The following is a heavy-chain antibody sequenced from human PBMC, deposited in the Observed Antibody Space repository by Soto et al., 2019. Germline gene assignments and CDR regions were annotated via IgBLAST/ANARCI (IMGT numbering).Heavy chain of an antibody. V-gene: IGHV4-59*08. Sequence: QVQLQESGPGLVKPSETLSLSCTVSGGSIGTYYWSWIRQPPGKGLEWIGYIYYSGNTNYNPSLKGRGSMSVDTSKNQFSRKLSTVTAEDTAVYYGARLTWIQLWRPRYFDYWGQGTLVTVSS. CDR1: GGSIGTYY. CDR2: IYYSGNT. CDR3: ARLTWIQLWRPRYFDY. D-gene: IGHD5-18*01. J-gene: IGHJ4*02.